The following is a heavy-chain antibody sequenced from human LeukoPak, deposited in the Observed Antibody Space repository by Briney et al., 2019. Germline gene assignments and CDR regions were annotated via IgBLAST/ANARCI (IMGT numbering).Heavy chain of an antibody. CDR2: INMDGSTT. J-gene: IGHJ4*02. Sequence: GGSLRLSCAASGFNFSTYAMSWVRQAPGKGLVWVSRINMDGSTTTYADPVKGRFTISRDNAKNTLYLQMNSLRAEDTAVFYCAREYGQNTPHFDYWGQGTLVTVSS. CDR1: GFNFSTYA. CDR3: AREYGQNTPHFDY. D-gene: IGHD2/OR15-2a*01. V-gene: IGHV3-74*01.